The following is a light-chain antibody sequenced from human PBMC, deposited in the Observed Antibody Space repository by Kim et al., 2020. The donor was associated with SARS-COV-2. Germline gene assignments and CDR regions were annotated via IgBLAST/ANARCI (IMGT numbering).Light chain of an antibody. V-gene: IGKV3-15*01. CDR2: DAS. CDR1: QSVSSN. CDR3: QQYNNWPP. Sequence: EIVMTQSPATLSVSPGESATLSCRASQSVSSNLAWYQQKPGQAPRLLIYDASTRATGIPARFSGSGSGTEFTLTISSLQSEDFAVYYCQQYNNWPPFGQGTKLEI. J-gene: IGKJ2*01.